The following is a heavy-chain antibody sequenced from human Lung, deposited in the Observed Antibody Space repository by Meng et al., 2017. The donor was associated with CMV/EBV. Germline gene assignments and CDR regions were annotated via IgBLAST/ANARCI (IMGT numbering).Heavy chain of an antibody. CDR2: ISYDGGNK. V-gene: IGHV3-30-3*01. CDR1: GFTFSSYA. Sequence: GESLKISCAASGFTFSSYAMHWVRQAPGKGLEWVAVISYDGGNKYYADSVKGRFTISRDNSKNTLYLQMNSLRAEDTAVYYCARGEHRIAVAGSAFDIWGQGTMVTVSS. D-gene: IGHD6-19*01. J-gene: IGHJ3*02. CDR3: ARGEHRIAVAGSAFDI.